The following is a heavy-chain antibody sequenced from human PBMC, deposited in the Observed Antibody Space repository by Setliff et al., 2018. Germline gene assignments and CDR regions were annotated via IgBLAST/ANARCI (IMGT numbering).Heavy chain of an antibody. Sequence: SETLSLTCAVYGGSFSGYYWSWIRQPPGKGLEWIGEINHSGSTSYNPSLKSRVTISVDTSKNQFSLKLSSVTAADTAVYYCAREPFDFGYNWNYESNAFDIWGQGTMVTVSS. D-gene: IGHD1-7*01. V-gene: IGHV4-34*01. J-gene: IGHJ3*02. CDR3: AREPFDFGYNWNYESNAFDI. CDR2: INHSGST. CDR1: GGSFSGYY.